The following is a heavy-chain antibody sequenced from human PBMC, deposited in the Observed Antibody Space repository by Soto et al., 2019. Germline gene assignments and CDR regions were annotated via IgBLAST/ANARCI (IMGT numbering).Heavy chain of an antibody. CDR2: VAQSGSF. CDR1: NASIGSIIW. D-gene: IGHD5-12*01. V-gene: IGHV4-4*02. J-gene: IGHJ4*02. CDR3: ARIRFDGYEFES. Sequence: QVQLQESGPGLVKPSGPPSLTAAVSNASIGSIIWWSWFPQSPGKGSDCSGEVAQSGSFGSTPSLKSRVTILLDTATNRSSLRLTSVTAADTVVYSCARIRFDGYEFESWGQGILVNVSS.